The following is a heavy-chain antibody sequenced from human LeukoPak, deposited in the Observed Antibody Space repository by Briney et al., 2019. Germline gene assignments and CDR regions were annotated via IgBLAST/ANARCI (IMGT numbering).Heavy chain of an antibody. CDR1: GFTFSSYA. CDR2: ISYDGSNK. D-gene: IGHD1-26*01. V-gene: IGHV3-30*04. Sequence: PGRSLRLSCAASGFTFSSYAMHWVRQAPGKGLEWVAVISYDGSNKYYADSVKGRSTISRDNSKNTLYLQMNSLRAEDTAVYYCARVGRDWGQGTLVTVSS. J-gene: IGHJ4*02. CDR3: ARVGRD.